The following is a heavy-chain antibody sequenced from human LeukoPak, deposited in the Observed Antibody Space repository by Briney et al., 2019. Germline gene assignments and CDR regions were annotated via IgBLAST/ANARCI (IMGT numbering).Heavy chain of an antibody. V-gene: IGHV5-51*01. CDR2: IYPGDSDT. CDR1: GYSFTSYW. CDR3: ARQLSFEVRRAGFSAEGGGTTYYYYMDV. J-gene: IGHJ6*03. D-gene: IGHD1-26*01. Sequence: GESLKISCKGSGYSFTSYWIGWVRQMPGKGLEWMGIIYPGDSDTRYSPSFQGQVTISADKSISTAYLQWSSLKASDTAMYYCARQLSFEVRRAGFSAEGGGTTYYYYMDVWGKGTTVTVSS.